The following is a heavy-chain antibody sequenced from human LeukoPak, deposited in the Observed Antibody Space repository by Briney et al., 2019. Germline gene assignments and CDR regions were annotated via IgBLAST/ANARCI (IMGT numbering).Heavy chain of an antibody. CDR2: INHRRST. J-gene: IGHJ3*02. CDR1: GGSFSGYY. CDR3: ARAGYCSSTSCLDAFDI. V-gene: IGHV4-34*01. D-gene: IGHD2-2*01. Sequence: SETLSLTCAVYGGSFSGYYWSWIRQPPGKGLEWIGEINHRRSTNYNPSLKSRVTMSVDTSKNQFSLKLSSVTAADTAVYYCARAGYCSSTSCLDAFDIWGQGTMVTVSS.